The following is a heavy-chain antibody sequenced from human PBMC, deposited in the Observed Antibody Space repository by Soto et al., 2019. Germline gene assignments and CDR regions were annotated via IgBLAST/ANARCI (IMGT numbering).Heavy chain of an antibody. D-gene: IGHD1-7*01. J-gene: IGHJ4*02. CDR1: GFTFSSYA. Sequence: GGSLRLSCAASGFTFSSYAMHWVRQAPGKGLEWVAVISYDGSNKYYADSVKGRFTISRDNSKNTLYLQMNSLRAEATAVYYCARDRGKYNWNLRFDYWGQGTLVTVSS. V-gene: IGHV3-30-3*01. CDR2: ISYDGSNK. CDR3: ARDRGKYNWNLRFDY.